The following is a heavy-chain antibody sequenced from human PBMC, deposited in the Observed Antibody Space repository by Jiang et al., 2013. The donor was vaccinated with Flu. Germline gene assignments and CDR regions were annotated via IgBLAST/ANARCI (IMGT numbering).Heavy chain of an antibody. CDR1: GGSFSSSTYY. J-gene: IGHJ4*02. CDR2: IYYSGNT. Sequence: LLKPSETLSLTCTVSGGSFSSSTYYWGWIRQPPGKGLEWIGNIYYSGNTCDNPSLKSRVTISVDTSKNQFSLKLNSVTAADTALYYCAGYDSKLGFFDYWGQGMLVSVSS. V-gene: IGHV4-39*01. CDR3: AGYDSKLGFFDY. D-gene: IGHD6-13*01.